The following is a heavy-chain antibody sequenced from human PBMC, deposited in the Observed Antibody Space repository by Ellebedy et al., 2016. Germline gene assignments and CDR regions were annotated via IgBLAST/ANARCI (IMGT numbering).Heavy chain of an antibody. Sequence: GGSLRLXXGASGLIFSRYGMHWVRQAPGKGLEWVAFISNRGSDKYFADSVKGRFTISRDDSKNNVYLQIDSLRIEDSGVYYCAKDRSGWNLENWGQGTQVTVSS. CDR3: AKDRSGWNLEN. CDR2: ISNRGSDK. D-gene: IGHD6-19*01. CDR1: GLIFSRYG. V-gene: IGHV3-30*18. J-gene: IGHJ4*02.